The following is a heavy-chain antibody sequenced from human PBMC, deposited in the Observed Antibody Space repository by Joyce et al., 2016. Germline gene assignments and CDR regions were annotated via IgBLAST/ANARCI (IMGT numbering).Heavy chain of an antibody. Sequence: QVRLQQWGAGLLKPSETLSLTCAVYDWSFSAYYWTLLRQTPGKGLEWIGEISQSVGPTYSSFNPSPKIQVTLSGNTSKNQFFMIMNYATAAGTAEEYDAGGEMEGTRVIEEIPRYPCDYWGEGTLVTVS. D-gene: IGHD1-1*01. CDR3: AGGEMEGTRVIEEIPRYPCDY. CDR1: DWSFSAYY. J-gene: IGHJ4*02. CDR2: ISQSVGP. V-gene: IGHV4-34*02.